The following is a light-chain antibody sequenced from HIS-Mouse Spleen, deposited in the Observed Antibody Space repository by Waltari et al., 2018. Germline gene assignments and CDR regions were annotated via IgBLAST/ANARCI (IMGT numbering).Light chain of an antibody. J-gene: IGLJ3*02. CDR2: SNN. Sequence: QSVLPQPPSASGTPGQRVTISCSGSSSKIGSNTVNWYQQLPGTAPKLLIYSNNQRPSGVPDRFSGSKSGTSASLAISGLQAEEEADYYCAAWDDSLNGWVFGGGTKLTVL. V-gene: IGLV1-44*01. CDR1: SSKIGSNT. CDR3: AAWDDSLNGWV.